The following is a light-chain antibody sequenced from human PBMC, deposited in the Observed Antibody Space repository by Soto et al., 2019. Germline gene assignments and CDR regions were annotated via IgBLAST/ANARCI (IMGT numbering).Light chain of an antibody. CDR1: SSDVGDYNY. CDR2: EVG. Sequence: QSALTQPASVSGSPGQSITISCTGTSSDVGDYNYVSWYQQHPGKAPKIMIYEVGHRPSGVSNRFSGSKSGYTASLTISGLQAEDEADYYCSSYTSSSTLVFGTGTKVTVL. J-gene: IGLJ1*01. V-gene: IGLV2-14*01. CDR3: SSYTSSSTLV.